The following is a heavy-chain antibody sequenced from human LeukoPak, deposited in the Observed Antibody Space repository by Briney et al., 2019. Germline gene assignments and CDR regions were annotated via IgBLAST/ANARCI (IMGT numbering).Heavy chain of an antibody. J-gene: IGHJ6*03. Sequence: ASVKVSCKASGYTFTSYGISWVRQAPGQGLEWMGWISAYNGNTNYAQKLQGRVTMTTDTSTSTAYMELRSLRSDDTAVYYCARDQSKSFGVAITANYMDVWGKGTTVTVSS. CDR2: ISAYNGNT. CDR3: ARDQSKSFGVAITANYMDV. V-gene: IGHV1-18*01. D-gene: IGHD3-3*01. CDR1: GYTFTSYG.